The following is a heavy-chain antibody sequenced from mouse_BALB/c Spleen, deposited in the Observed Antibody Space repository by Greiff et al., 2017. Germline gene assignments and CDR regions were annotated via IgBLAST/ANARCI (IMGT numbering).Heavy chain of an antibody. D-gene: IGHD1-1*01. CDR2: ISSGGSYT. V-gene: IGHV5-9-4*01. CDR3: ARDRVGFDY. J-gene: IGHJ2*01. Sequence: DVMLVESGGGLVKPGGSLKLSCAASGFTFSSYAMSWVRQSPEKRLEWVAEISSGGSYTYYPDTVTGRFTISRDNAKNTLYLEMSSLRSEDTAMYYCARDRVGFDYWGQGTTLTVSS. CDR1: GFTFSSYA.